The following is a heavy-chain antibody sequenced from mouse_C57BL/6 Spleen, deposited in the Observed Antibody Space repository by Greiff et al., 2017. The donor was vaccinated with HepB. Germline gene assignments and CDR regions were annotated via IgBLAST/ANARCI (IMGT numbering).Heavy chain of an antibody. V-gene: IGHV1-82*01. Sequence: QVQLQQSGPELVKPGASVKISCKASGYAFSSSWMNWVKQRPGKGLEWIGRIYPGDGDTNYNGKFKSKATLTADKSSSTAYMQLSSLTSEDSAVYFCAAMDYWGQGTSVTVSS. CDR2: IYPGDGDT. CDR3: AAMDY. CDR1: GYAFSSSW. J-gene: IGHJ4*01.